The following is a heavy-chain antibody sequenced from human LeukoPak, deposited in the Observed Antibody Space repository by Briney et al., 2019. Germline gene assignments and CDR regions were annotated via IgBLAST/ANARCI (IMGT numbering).Heavy chain of an antibody. Sequence: GGSLRLSCAASGFTFSSYSMNWVRQAPGKGLEWVSSISSSSSYIYYADSVKGRFTISRDNAKNPLYLQMNSLRAEDTAVYYCARDEVHYDFWSGYSVWGQGTTVTVSS. D-gene: IGHD3-3*01. CDR1: GFTFSSYS. V-gene: IGHV3-21*01. CDR2: ISSSSSYI. J-gene: IGHJ6*02. CDR3: ARDEVHYDFWSGYSV.